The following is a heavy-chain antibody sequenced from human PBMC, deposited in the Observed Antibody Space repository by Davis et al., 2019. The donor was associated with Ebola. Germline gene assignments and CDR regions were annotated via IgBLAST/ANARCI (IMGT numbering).Heavy chain of an antibody. J-gene: IGHJ3*02. CDR2: INPNSGCT. CDR1: GGTFSSYA. V-gene: IGHV1-2*02. D-gene: IGHD6-13*01. Sequence: ASVKVSCKASGGTFSSYAISWVRQAPGQGLEWMGWINPNSGCTNYAQKFQGRVTMTRDTSISTAYMELSRLRSDDTAVYYCARDDRQQENAFDIWGQGTMVTVSS. CDR3: ARDDRQQENAFDI.